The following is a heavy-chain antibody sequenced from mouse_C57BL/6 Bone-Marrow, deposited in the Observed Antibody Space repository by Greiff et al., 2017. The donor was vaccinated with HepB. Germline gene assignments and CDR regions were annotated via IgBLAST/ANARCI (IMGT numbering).Heavy chain of an antibody. CDR3: ARHEGVTLLRPYYYAMDY. Sequence: EVHLVESGGGLVQPGGSLKLSCAASGFTFSDYYMYWVRQTPEKRLEWVAYISNGGGSTYYPDTVKGRFTISRDNAKNTLYLQMSRLKSEDTAMYYGARHEGVTLLRPYYYAMDYWGQGTSVTVSS. CDR2: ISNGGGST. D-gene: IGHD1-2*01. CDR1: GFTFSDYY. V-gene: IGHV5-12*01. J-gene: IGHJ4*01.